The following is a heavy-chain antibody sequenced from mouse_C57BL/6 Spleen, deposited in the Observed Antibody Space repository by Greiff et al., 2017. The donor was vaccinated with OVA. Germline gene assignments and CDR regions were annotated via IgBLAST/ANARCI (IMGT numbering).Heavy chain of an antibody. CDR1: GYTFTDYN. CDR3: ASRGYYGNYEAY. D-gene: IGHD2-1*01. Sequence: EVQLQQSGPELVKPGASVKMSCKASGYTFTDYNMHWVKQSHGKSLEWIGYINPNNGGTSYNQKFKGKATLTVNKSSSTAYMELRSLTSEDSAVYYCASRGYYGNYEAYWGQGTLVTVSA. V-gene: IGHV1-22*01. CDR2: INPNNGGT. J-gene: IGHJ3*01.